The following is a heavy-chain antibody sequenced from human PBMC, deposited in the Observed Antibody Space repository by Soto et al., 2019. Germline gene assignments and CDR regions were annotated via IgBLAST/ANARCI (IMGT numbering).Heavy chain of an antibody. CDR2: IYYSGST. D-gene: IGHD4-17*01. CDR3: ARGPEVLDYGGGEARFDY. V-gene: IGHV4-59*01. Sequence: SETLSLTCTVSGGSISSYYWSWIRQPPGKGLEWIGYIYYSGSTNYNPSLKSRVTISVDTSKNQFSLKLSSVTAADTAVYYCARGPEVLDYGGGEARFDYWGQGTLVTVSS. CDR1: GGSISSYY. J-gene: IGHJ4*02.